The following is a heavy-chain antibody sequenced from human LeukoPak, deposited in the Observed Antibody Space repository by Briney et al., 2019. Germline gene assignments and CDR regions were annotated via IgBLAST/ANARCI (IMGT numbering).Heavy chain of an antibody. CDR3: ARGRVPAARGYNWFDP. D-gene: IGHD2-2*01. CDR2: TNARGDT. Sequence: ASETLSLTCAVYGWSFNDYYWNWIRQPPGKGLEWIGETNARGDTNFNPSLKSRVTISVDTSKSQFSLRLTSMIAADTAVYYCARGRVPAARGYNWFDPWGQGTLVTVSS. J-gene: IGHJ5*02. V-gene: IGHV4-34*01. CDR1: GWSFNDYY.